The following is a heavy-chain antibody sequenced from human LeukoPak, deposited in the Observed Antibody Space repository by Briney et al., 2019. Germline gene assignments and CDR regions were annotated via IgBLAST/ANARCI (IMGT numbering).Heavy chain of an antibody. CDR1: GVTLSNYG. CDR2: ISGSGGST. CDR3: AKRGVVIRVILVGFHKEAYYFDS. J-gene: IGHJ4*02. Sequence: GGSLRLSCAFSGVTLSNYGMSWVRQAPGKGLEWVAGISGSGGSTNYADSVKGRFTISRDSPKNTLYLQMNSLRAEDTAVYFCAKRGVVIRVILVGFHKEAYYFDSWGQGALVTVSS. V-gene: IGHV3-23*01. D-gene: IGHD3-22*01.